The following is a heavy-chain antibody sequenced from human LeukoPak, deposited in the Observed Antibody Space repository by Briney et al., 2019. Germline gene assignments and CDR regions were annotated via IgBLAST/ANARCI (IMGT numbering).Heavy chain of an antibody. CDR1: GYTFTSYD. J-gene: IGHJ4*02. D-gene: IGHD2-2*01. V-gene: IGHV1-8*01. Sequence: GASVKVSCKASGYTFTSYDINWVRQATGQGLEWMGWMNPNSGNTGYAQKFQGRVTMTRNTSISTAYMELSSLRSEDTAVYYCARGKGIVVVPADPLDYWGQGTLVTVSS. CDR3: ARGKGIVVVPADPLDY. CDR2: MNPNSGNT.